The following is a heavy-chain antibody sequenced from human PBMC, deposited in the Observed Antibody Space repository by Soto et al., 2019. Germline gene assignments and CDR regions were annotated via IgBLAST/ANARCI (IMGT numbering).Heavy chain of an antibody. CDR3: ASADIISCRGDWRSN. Sequence: QVQLVQSGAEVKKPGSSVKVSCKASGGTFSSYTISWVRQAPGQGLEWMGRIIPILGVANNAQKFQGRVTITAEKSTSTAYMELSRLSSDDTALYYCASADIISCRGDWRSNWGQGTLVPVSS. CDR2: IIPILGVA. V-gene: IGHV1-69*02. D-gene: IGHD2-21*02. CDR1: GGTFSSYT. J-gene: IGHJ4*02.